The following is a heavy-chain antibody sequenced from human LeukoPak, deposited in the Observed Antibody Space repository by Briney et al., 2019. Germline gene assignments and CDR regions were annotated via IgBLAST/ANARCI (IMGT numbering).Heavy chain of an antibody. J-gene: IGHJ4*02. CDR1: GGSFSGYY. CDR3: ASSNWLRDANFDF. Sequence: SETLSLTCAVYGGSFSGYYWSWIRQPPGKGLEWIGYIYYSGSTNYNPSLKSRVTISVDTSKNQFSLKLSSVTAMDTAVYYCASSNWLRDANFDFWGQGTLVTVSS. V-gene: IGHV4-59*12. D-gene: IGHD5-12*01. CDR2: IYYSGST.